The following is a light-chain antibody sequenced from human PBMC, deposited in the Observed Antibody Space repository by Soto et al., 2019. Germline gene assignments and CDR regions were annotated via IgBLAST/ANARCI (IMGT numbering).Light chain of an antibody. CDR3: GSWDSSLSAYV. CDR2: TNN. Sequence: QSVLTQPPSVSGAPGQRVTISCTGSSSNIGAGYHVHWYQQLPGTAPKLLMYTNNNRPSGVPDRFSGSKSGTSATLGITGFQTGDEADYYCGSWDSSLSAYVFGTGTKVTVL. J-gene: IGLJ1*01. CDR1: SSNIGAGYH. V-gene: IGLV1-40*01.